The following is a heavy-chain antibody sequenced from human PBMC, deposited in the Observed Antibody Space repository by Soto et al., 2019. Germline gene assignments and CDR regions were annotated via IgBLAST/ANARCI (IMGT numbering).Heavy chain of an antibody. D-gene: IGHD6-6*01. CDR2: INPTGGST. Sequence: ASVKVSCKASGYIFTSHYMHWVRQAPGQGLEWMGVINPTGGSTSYAQKFQGRVTMTRDTSTSTVYMELSSLRSEDTAAYYCARKYSSSSPSDFWGQGTLVTVSS. V-gene: IGHV1-46*01. J-gene: IGHJ4*02. CDR3: ARKYSSSSPSDF. CDR1: GYIFTSHY.